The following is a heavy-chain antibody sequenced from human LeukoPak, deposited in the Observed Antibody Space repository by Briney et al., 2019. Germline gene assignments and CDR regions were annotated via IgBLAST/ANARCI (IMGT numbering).Heavy chain of an antibody. CDR2: IYTSGST. Sequence: SETLSLTCTVSGGSISSYYWSWIRQPAGKGLEWIGRIYTSGSTNYNPSLKSRVTMSVDTSKAQFSLKLSSVTAADTAVYYCASQPYSGYGGNNWFDPWGQGTLVTVSS. J-gene: IGHJ5*02. CDR1: GGSISSYY. D-gene: IGHD5-12*01. CDR3: ASQPYSGYGGNNWFDP. V-gene: IGHV4-4*07.